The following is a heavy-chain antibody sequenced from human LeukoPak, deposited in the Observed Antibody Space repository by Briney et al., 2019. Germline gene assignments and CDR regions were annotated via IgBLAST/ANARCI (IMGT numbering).Heavy chain of an antibody. D-gene: IGHD3-10*01. V-gene: IGHV3-30*18. Sequence: GGSLRLSCAASGFIFNTYDMHWVRQAPGKGLEWVAVISYDGSNKYYADSVKGRFTISRDNSKNTLYLQMNSLRAEDTAVYYCAKAAFGELLTIDYWGQGTLVTVSS. J-gene: IGHJ4*02. CDR2: ISYDGSNK. CDR1: GFIFNTYD. CDR3: AKAAFGELLTIDY.